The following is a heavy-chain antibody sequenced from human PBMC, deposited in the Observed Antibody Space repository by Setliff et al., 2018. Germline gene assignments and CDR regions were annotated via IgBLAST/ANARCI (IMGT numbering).Heavy chain of an antibody. D-gene: IGHD3-22*01. V-gene: IGHV4-59*11. J-gene: IGHJ5*02. CDR1: GGSISSHY. Sequence: SETLSLTCTVSGGSISSHYWSWIRQPPGKGPEWIGSIYYSGSTNYNPSLKSRVTISVDTSKNQFSLKLSSVTAADTAVYYCARDYYYDSSGPGHWFDPWGQGTLVTVSS. CDR3: ARDYYYDSSGPGHWFDP. CDR2: IYYSGST.